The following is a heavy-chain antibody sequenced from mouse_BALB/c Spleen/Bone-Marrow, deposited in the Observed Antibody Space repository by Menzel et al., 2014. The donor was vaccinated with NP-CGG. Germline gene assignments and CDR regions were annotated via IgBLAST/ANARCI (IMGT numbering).Heavy chain of an antibody. D-gene: IGHD2-1*01. V-gene: IGHV3-1*02. J-gene: IGHJ4*01. CDR3: TRRGYGNWGYDAMDY. CDR1: GYSITSGYS. CDR2: IHYSGST. Sequence: EVQLQQSGPDLVKPSQSLSLTCTVTGYSITSGYSWHWIRQFPGNKLEWMGYIHYSGSTNYNPSLKSRISITRDTSKNQFFLQLNSVTSEDTAAYYCTRRGYGNWGYDAMDYWGQGTSVTVSS.